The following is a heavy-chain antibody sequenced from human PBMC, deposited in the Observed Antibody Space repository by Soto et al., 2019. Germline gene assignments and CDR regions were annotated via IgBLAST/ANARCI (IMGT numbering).Heavy chain of an antibody. D-gene: IGHD3-22*01. V-gene: IGHV4-34*01. Sequence: SETLSLTCAVYDGSFSGYYWSWIRQPPGKGLEWIGEINHSGSTNYNPSLKSRVTISVDTSKNQFSLKLSSVTAADTAVYYCARGLDNWYYYDSSGYSFLHWGQGTLVTVSS. CDR2: INHSGST. CDR1: DGSFSGYY. J-gene: IGHJ4*02. CDR3: ARGLDNWYYYDSSGYSFLH.